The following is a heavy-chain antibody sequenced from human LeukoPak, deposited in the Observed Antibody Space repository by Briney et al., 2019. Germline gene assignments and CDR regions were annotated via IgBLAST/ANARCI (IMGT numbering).Heavy chain of an antibody. V-gene: IGHV3-30-3*01. D-gene: IGHD6-19*01. CDR3: ARGGSDWYNGDY. CDR1: GFTFSSYV. J-gene: IGHJ4*02. CDR2: LSNDGSSK. Sequence: GRSLRLSCAASGFTFSSYVMHWVRQAPGKGLEAVALLSNDGSSKYYADSVKGRFTISRDNSKNTLYLQMSSLRTEDTAVYYCARGGSDWYNGDYWGQGTLVTVSS.